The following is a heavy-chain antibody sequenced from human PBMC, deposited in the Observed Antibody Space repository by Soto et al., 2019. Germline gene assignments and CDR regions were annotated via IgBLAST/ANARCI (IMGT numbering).Heavy chain of an antibody. CDR1: GFTFSSYG. CDR3: ARGYSSSWLDAFDI. Sequence: GGSLRISCAASGFTFSSYGLHWVRQAPGKGLEWVAVIWYDGSNKYYADSVKGRFTISIDNSKNTLYLQMNSLRAEDTAVYYCARGYSSSWLDAFDIWGQGTMVT. D-gene: IGHD6-13*01. CDR2: IWYDGSNK. V-gene: IGHV3-33*01. J-gene: IGHJ3*02.